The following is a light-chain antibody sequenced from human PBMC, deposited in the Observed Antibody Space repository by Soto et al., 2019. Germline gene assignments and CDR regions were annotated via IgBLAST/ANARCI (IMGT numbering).Light chain of an antibody. V-gene: IGKV3-20*01. J-gene: IGKJ2*01. CDR2: GAS. CDR1: QSVSNSY. CDR3: QQYGTSLYT. Sequence: EIVLTQSPGTLSLSPGERATLSCRASQSVSNSYLAWYQHKPGQAPRLLIYGASSRATGIPDRVSGSGSGTDFTLTISRLEPDEFAVDYCQQYGTSLYTVGHGTKLDI.